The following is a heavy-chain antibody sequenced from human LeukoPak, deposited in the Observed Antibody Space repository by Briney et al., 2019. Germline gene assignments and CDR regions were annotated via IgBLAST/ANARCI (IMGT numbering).Heavy chain of an antibody. Sequence: ASVKVSCKASGGTFSSYAISWVRQAPGQGLEWMGRIIPILGIANYAQKFQGRVTITADKSTSTAYMELSSLRSEDTAVYYCARVDTAMVIDYWGLGTLVTVSS. CDR3: ARVDTAMVIDY. V-gene: IGHV1-69*04. CDR1: GGTFSSYA. CDR2: IIPILGIA. J-gene: IGHJ4*02. D-gene: IGHD5-18*01.